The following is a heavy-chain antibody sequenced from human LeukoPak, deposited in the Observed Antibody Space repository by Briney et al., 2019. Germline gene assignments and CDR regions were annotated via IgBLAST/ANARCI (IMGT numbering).Heavy chain of an antibody. D-gene: IGHD3-10*01. CDR2: INPNSGGT. CDR1: GYTFTDYY. V-gene: IGHV1-2*04. J-gene: IGHJ5*02. Sequence: GASVKVSCKASGYTFTDYYMHWVRQAPGQGLEWVGWINPNSGGTAYAQKFHGWVTMTRDTSINTSYMELSRLRSDDTAVYYCARAWFDSWFDPWGQGTLVTVSS. CDR3: ARAWFDSWFDP.